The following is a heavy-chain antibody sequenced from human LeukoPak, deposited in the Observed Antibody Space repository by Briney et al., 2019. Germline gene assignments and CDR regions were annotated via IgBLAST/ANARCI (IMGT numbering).Heavy chain of an antibody. Sequence: PGGSLRLSCAAPGFTFDDYAMHWVRQAPGKGLEWVSGISWNSGSIGYADSVKGRFTISRDNAKNSLYLQMNSLRVDDTAVYYCAREAEGGPRHWGQGTLVTVSS. D-gene: IGHD6-6*01. J-gene: IGHJ4*02. CDR1: GFTFDDYA. V-gene: IGHV3-9*01. CDR3: AREAEGGPRH. CDR2: ISWNSGSI.